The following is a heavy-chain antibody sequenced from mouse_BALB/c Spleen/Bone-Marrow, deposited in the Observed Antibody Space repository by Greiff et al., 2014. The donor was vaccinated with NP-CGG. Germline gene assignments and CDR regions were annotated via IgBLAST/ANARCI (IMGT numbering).Heavy chain of an antibody. CDR3: ASYDGYPWFAY. Sequence: QVQLQQSGAELVRPGASVKLSCKASGYTFTSYWTNWVKQRPEQGLEWIGRIDPYDSETHYNQKFKDKAILTVDKSSSTAYMQLSSLTSEDSAVYYCASYDGYPWFAYWGQGTLVTVSA. CDR2: IDPYDSET. J-gene: IGHJ3*01. D-gene: IGHD2-3*01. CDR1: GYTFTSYW. V-gene: IGHV1-74*01.